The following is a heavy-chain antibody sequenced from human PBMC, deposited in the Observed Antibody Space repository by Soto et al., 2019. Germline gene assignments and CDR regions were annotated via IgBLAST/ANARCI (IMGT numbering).Heavy chain of an antibody. CDR1: GSSLSTVDYF. V-gene: IGHV4-39*01. CDR2: IYKSGST. D-gene: IGHD3-10*01. J-gene: IGHJ5*02. CDR3: ARPHRFGELDNWFDP. Sequence: SETLSLTCSFSGSSLSTVDYFWAWIRQPPGQALEYIGYIYKSGSTYYNPSLKTRVTISLHTSKNQFPLKLSSVTAAATAVYYCARPHRFGELDNWFDPWGQGTLVTVSS.